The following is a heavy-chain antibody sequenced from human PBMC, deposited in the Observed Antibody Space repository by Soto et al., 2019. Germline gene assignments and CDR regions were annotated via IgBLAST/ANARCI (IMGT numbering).Heavy chain of an antibody. CDR1: GYSFTSYW. J-gene: IGHJ3*02. V-gene: IGHV5-51*01. D-gene: IGHD1-26*01. CDR3: ARHAPKWELPFDI. CDR2: IYPGDSDT. Sequence: GESLKISGKGSGYSFTSYWIGWVRQIPGKGLEWMGIIYPGDSDTRYSPSFQGQVTISADKSISTAYLQWSSLKASDTAMYYCARHAPKWELPFDIWGQGTMVTVSS.